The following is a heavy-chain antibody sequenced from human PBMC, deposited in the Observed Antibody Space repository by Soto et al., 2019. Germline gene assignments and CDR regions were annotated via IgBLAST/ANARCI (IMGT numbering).Heavy chain of an antibody. CDR3: AHSRNLITEDAQVGDFDY. Sequence: QIALKESGPTLVKPTQTLTLTCSFSGFSLTTDGVGVGWVRQPPGEALEWLALIYWDDDERYSPSLKTRLTITKDPSKNQVVLTMTNMAPVDTATYYCAHSRNLITEDAQVGDFDYWGQGTLVTFSS. CDR1: GFSLTTDGVG. V-gene: IGHV2-5*02. J-gene: IGHJ4*02. CDR2: IYWDDDE. D-gene: IGHD3-16*01.